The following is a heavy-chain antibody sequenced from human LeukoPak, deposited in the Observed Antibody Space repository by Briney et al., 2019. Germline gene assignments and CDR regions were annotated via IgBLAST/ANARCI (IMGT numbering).Heavy chain of an antibody. CDR3: AKDGGEYYDILTGYYPRLYYMDV. CDR1: GITFSSYA. D-gene: IGHD3-9*01. CDR2: ISGSGGST. J-gene: IGHJ6*03. V-gene: IGHV3-23*01. Sequence: GGSLRLSCVASGITFSSYAMSWVRQAPGKGLEWVSAISGSGGSTYYADSVKGRFTISRDNSKNTLYLQMNSLRAEDTAVYYCAKDGGEYYDILTGYYPRLYYMDVWGKGTTVTISS.